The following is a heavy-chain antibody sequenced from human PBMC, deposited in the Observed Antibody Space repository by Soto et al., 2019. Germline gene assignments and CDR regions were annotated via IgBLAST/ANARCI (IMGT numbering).Heavy chain of an antibody. D-gene: IGHD3-10*01. CDR2: IYHSVST. CDR1: GGSISSGXYS. CDR3: ARVPDY. J-gene: IGHJ4*02. V-gene: IGHV4-30-2*01. Sequence: QLQLQESGSGLVKPSQTLSLTCAVSGGSISSGXYSWSWIRQPPGQGLEWIAYIYHSVSTYYNPXXXXXXXXXXXXXXXXXXXXXXXXTXXXXXVYYCARVPDYWGQGTLVTVSS.